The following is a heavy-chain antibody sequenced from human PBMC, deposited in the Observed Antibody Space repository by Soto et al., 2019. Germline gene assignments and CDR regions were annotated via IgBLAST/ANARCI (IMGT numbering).Heavy chain of an antibody. V-gene: IGHV4-31*03. D-gene: IGHD3-3*01. J-gene: IGHJ4*02. Sequence: PSETLSLTCTVSGGSISSGCYYWSWIRQHPGKGLEWIGYIYYSGSTYYTPSLKSRITISVDTSKNQFSLKLSSVTAADTAVYYCASGPGNDFWSGYYPFDYWGQGTLVTVSS. CDR1: GGSISSGCYY. CDR2: IYYSGST. CDR3: ASGPGNDFWSGYYPFDY.